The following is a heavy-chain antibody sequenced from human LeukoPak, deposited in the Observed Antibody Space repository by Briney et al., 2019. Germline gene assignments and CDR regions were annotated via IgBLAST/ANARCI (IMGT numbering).Heavy chain of an antibody. J-gene: IGHJ3*02. CDR2: IYYSGST. V-gene: IGHV4-59*12. CDR3: ARDLYSSSSIDAFDI. CDR1: GGSISSYY. Sequence: SETLSLTCTVSGGSISSYYWSWIRQPPGKGLEWIGYIYYSGSTNYNPSLKSRVTMSVDTSKNQFSLKLSSVTAANTAVYYCARDLYSSSSIDAFDIWGQGTMVTVSS. D-gene: IGHD6-6*01.